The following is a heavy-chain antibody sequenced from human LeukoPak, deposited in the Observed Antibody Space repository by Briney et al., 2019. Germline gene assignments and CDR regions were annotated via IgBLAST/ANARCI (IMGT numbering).Heavy chain of an antibody. Sequence: ASVKVSCKASGYTFTSYDINWVRQATGQGLEWMGWMNPNSGNTGYAQKFQGRVTMTRNTSISTAYMELSRLRSDDTAVYYCARDHRGGRGYSYGYGLDWGQGTLVTVSS. V-gene: IGHV1-8*01. CDR1: GYTFTSYD. J-gene: IGHJ4*02. CDR3: ARDHRGGRGYSYGYGLD. CDR2: MNPNSGNT. D-gene: IGHD5-18*01.